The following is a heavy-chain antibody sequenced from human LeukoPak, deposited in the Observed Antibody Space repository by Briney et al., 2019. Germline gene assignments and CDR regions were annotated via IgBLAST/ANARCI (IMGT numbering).Heavy chain of an antibody. V-gene: IGHV4-59*01. Sequence: SETLSLTCTVSGDSISSYYWSWIRQPPGKGLEWIGYIYYSGTTNYNPSLKSRVTISVDTSKNQFSLKLSSVSAADTALYYCARDQKGASCYDKWGQGTLVTVSS. J-gene: IGHJ4*02. CDR3: ARDQKGASCYDK. CDR2: IYYSGTT. D-gene: IGHD2-2*01. CDR1: GDSISSYY.